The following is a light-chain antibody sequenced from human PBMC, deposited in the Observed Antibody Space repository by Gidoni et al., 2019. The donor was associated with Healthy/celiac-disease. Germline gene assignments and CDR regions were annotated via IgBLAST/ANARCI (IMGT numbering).Light chain of an antibody. CDR1: QSISSY. CDR3: QQSYSTPWT. Sequence: DIQMTQSPSSLSAAVGDRVTNTCRASQSISSYLNWYQQKPGKAPTLLIYAASSLQSWVPSRFSGSGSGTDFTLTISSLQPEDFATYYCQQSYSTPWTFGQGTKVEIK. J-gene: IGKJ1*01. V-gene: IGKV1-39*01. CDR2: AAS.